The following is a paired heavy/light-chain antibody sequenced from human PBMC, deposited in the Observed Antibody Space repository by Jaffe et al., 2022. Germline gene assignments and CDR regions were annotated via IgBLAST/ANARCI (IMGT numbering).Heavy chain of an antibody. CDR1: GFTFSSYA. CDR3: AKDYYYGSGSYYQLYYFDY. V-gene: IGHV3-23*01. Sequence: EVQLLESGGGLVQPGGSLRLSCAASGFTFSSYAMSWVRQAPGKGLEWVSAISGSGGSTYYADSVKGRFTISRDNSKNTLYLQMNSLRAEDTAVYYCAKDYYYGSGSYYQLYYFDYWGQGTLVTVSS. J-gene: IGHJ4*02. CDR2: ISGSGGST. D-gene: IGHD3-10*01.
Light chain of an antibody. J-gene: IGKJ5*01. CDR1: QGISSA. V-gene: IGKV1-13*02. Sequence: AIQLTQSPSSLSASVGDRVTITCRASQGISSALAWYQQKPGKAPKLLIYDASSLESGVPSRFSGSGSGTDFTLTISSLQPEDFATYYCQQFNSYPITFGQGTRLEIK. CDR2: DAS. CDR3: QQFNSYPIT.